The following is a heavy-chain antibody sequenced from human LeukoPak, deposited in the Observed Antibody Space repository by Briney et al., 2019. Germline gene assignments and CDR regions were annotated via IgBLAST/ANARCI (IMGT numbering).Heavy chain of an antibody. CDR2: ISGRGDII. J-gene: IGHJ4*02. CDR1: GFTLSSYS. V-gene: IGHV3-48*02. CDR3: ARGWLTNTFDY. D-gene: IGHD6-19*01. Sequence: GGSLRLSCAASGFTLSSYSMDWVRLAPGKGLEWVSYISGRGDIIYCADSVKGRFTISRDNAQNSLYLQVNSLRDEDTAVYYCARGWLTNTFDYWGQGTLVIVSS.